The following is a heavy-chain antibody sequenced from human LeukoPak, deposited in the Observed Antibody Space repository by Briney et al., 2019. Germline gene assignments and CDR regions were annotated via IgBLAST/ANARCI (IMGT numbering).Heavy chain of an antibody. V-gene: IGHV3-7*04. CDR2: IKQEGSEK. J-gene: IGHJ4*02. CDR3: ARDQWPSPYDY. D-gene: IGHD6-19*01. Sequence: GGSLRLSCAASGFTFSSYWMSWVRQAPGKGLEWVANIKQEGSEKYILDSVKGRFTISRDNAKNALFLQMNSLRAEDTAVYYCARDQWPSPYDYWGQGT. CDR1: GFTFSSYW.